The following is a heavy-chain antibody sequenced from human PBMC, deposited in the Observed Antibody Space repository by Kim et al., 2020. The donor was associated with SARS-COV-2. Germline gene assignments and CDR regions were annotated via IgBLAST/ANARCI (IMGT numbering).Heavy chain of an antibody. Sequence: SETLSLTCTVSGGSISSYYWSWIRQPPGKGLEWIGYIYYSGSTNYNPSLKSRVTISVDTSKNQFSLKLSSVTAADTAVYYCAREVGRGSGGYWLRNWFDPWGQGTLVTVSS. D-gene: IGHD3-10*01. CDR3: AREVGRGSGGYWLRNWFDP. V-gene: IGHV4-59*13. CDR2: IYYSGST. J-gene: IGHJ5*02. CDR1: GGSISSYY.